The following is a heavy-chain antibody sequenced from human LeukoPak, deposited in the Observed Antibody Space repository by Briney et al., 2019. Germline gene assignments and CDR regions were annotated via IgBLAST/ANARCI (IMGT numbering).Heavy chain of an antibody. V-gene: IGHV3-21*01. CDR3: ARGIDCCSSTSCYTPPWFDP. Sequence: KPGGSLRLSCAASGFTFSSYWMSWVRQAPGKGLEWVSSISSSSSYIYYADSVKGRFTISRDNAKNSLYLQMNSLRAEDTAVYYCARGIDCCSSTSCYTPPWFDPWGQGTLVTVSS. CDR2: ISSSSSYI. J-gene: IGHJ5*02. D-gene: IGHD2-2*02. CDR1: GFTFSSYW.